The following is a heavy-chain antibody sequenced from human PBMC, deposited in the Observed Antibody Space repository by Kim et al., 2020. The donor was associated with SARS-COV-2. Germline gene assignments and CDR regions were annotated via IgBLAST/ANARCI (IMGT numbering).Heavy chain of an antibody. Sequence: SETLSLTCTVSGGSISSSSYYWGWIRQPPGKGLEWIGSIYYSGSTYYNPSLKSRVTISVDTSKNQFSLKLSSVTAADTAVYYCAEHSSGWYGNWFDPWGQGTLVTVSS. CDR1: GGSISSSSYY. V-gene: IGHV4-39*01. CDR2: IYYSGST. D-gene: IGHD6-19*01. CDR3: AEHSSGWYGNWFDP. J-gene: IGHJ5*02.